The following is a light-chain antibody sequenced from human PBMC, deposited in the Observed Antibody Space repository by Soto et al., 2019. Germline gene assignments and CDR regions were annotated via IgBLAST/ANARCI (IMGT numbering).Light chain of an antibody. CDR3: QSYDSSLSGSVV. V-gene: IGLV1-40*01. Sequence: QPVLTQPPSVSGAPGQRVTISCTGSSSNIGANYDVHWYQQVPGTAPKLLIYGNNNRPSGVPDRFSGSKSGTSASLAITGLQAEDEADYYCQSYDSSLSGSVVFGGGTKVTVL. CDR2: GNN. CDR1: SSNIGANYD. J-gene: IGLJ2*01.